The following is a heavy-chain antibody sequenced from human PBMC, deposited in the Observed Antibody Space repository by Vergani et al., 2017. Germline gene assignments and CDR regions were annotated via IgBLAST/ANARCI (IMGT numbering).Heavy chain of an antibody. J-gene: IGHJ4*02. D-gene: IGHD6-13*01. CDR1: GFTFSNAW. Sequence: EVQLVESGGGLVQPGRSLRLSCTASGFTFSNAWMSWVRQAPRKGLEWVGRIKSKTDGGTTDYAAPVKGRFTISRDDSKNTLYLQMNSLKTEDTAVYYCTTEPLRIAAVWSDYWGQGTLVTVSS. V-gene: IGHV3-15*01. CDR3: TTEPLRIAAVWSDY. CDR2: IKSKTDGGTT.